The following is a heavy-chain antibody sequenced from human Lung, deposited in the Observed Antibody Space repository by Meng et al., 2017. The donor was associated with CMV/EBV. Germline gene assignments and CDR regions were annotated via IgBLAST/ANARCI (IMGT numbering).Heavy chain of an antibody. J-gene: IGHJ4*02. CDR2: TNEDGTIT. Sequence: GEXXKISCAASGFSFSRYWMHWVRQVPGKGLVWVSRTNEDGTITSYADSVKGRFTISRDNAKNTMYLQMNSLKVEDTAIYYCTRDIGGVGDDWGQGTLVSVSS. CDR1: GFSFSRYW. CDR3: TRDIGGVGDD. V-gene: IGHV3-74*01. D-gene: IGHD3-3*01.